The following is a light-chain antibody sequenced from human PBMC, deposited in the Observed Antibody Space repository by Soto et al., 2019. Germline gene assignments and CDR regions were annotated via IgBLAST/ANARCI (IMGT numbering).Light chain of an antibody. CDR1: QSVSSNY. CDR2: GAS. Sequence: EIVLTQSPGTLSLSPGERATLSCRASQSVSSNYLAWYQQTPDQAPRLLIYGASSRATGIPDRFSGSVSGTDFSLTISRLVSEDFAVYYCQHYGNSPITFGQGTRLEI. V-gene: IGKV3-20*01. J-gene: IGKJ5*01. CDR3: QHYGNSPIT.